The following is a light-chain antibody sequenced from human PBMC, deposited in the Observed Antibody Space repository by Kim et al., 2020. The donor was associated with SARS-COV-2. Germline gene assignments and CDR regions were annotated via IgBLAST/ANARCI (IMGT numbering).Light chain of an antibody. CDR2: YDV. V-gene: IGLV3-21*04. CDR3: QVWDRVSDHVV. CDR1: SIGSKS. Sequence: SYELTQPPSLSVAPGETAMIACGANSIGSKSVHWYQQKPGQAPVLVIYYDVDRPSGIPERFSGSNSGKTATLTISGVEAGDEADYYCQVWDRVSDHVVFGGGTKVTVL. J-gene: IGLJ2*01.